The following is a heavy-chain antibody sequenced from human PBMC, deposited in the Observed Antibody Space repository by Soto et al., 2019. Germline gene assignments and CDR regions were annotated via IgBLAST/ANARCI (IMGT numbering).Heavy chain of an antibody. CDR3: ARDAPDYVNAFDI. V-gene: IGHV3-33*01. Sequence: PGGSLRLSCAASGFIFSSYGMHWVRQAPGKGLEWVAVIWYHGTNKYYVDSVKGRFTISRDNSKNTLYLQMNSLRAEDTAVYYCARDAPDYVNAFDIWGQGTMVTVSS. D-gene: IGHD4-17*01. CDR2: IWYHGTNK. CDR1: GFIFSSYG. J-gene: IGHJ3*02.